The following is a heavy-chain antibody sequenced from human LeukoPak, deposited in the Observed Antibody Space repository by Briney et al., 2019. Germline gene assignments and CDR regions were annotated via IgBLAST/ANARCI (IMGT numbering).Heavy chain of an antibody. CDR3: ARSKVSYYMDV. V-gene: IGHV1-46*01. J-gene: IGHJ6*03. CDR2: INPSGGST. Sequence: ASVKVSCKASAYTYTSYYMHWVRQAPGQGLEWKGIINPSGGSTTYAQKFQGRVTMTRDTSTSTVYMELSSLRSEDTAVYYCARSKVSYYMDVWGKGTTVTISS. CDR1: AYTYTSYY.